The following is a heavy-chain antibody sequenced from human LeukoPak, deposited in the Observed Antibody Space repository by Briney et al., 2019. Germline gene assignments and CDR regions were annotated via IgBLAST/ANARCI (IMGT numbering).Heavy chain of an antibody. CDR1: GYTFTSYD. CDR3: ARVFGSGSYYRP. J-gene: IGHJ5*02. Sequence: AASVKVSCKASGYTFTSYDINWVRQATGQGLEWMGWMNPNSGGTNYAQKFQGRVTMTRDTSISTAYMELSRLRSDDTAVYYCARVFGSGSYYRPWGQGTLVTVSS. V-gene: IGHV1-2*02. D-gene: IGHD3-10*01. CDR2: MNPNSGGT.